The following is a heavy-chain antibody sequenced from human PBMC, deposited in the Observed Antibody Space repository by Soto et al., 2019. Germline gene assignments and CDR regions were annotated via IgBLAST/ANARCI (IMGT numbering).Heavy chain of an antibody. CDR1: GFTLSGSA. Sequence: GGSLRLSCAASGFTLSGSALHWVRQASGKGLEWVGRIRSKANSYATAYAASVNGRFTISRDDSKNTAYLQMNSLKTGDTALYYCTRPGYSNYDTDYWGQGTLVTVSS. CDR2: IRSKANSYAT. D-gene: IGHD4-4*01. J-gene: IGHJ4*02. V-gene: IGHV3-73*01. CDR3: TRPGYSNYDTDY.